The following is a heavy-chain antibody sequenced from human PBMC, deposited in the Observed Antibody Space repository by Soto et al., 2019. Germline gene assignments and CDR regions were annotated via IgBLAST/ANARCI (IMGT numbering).Heavy chain of an antibody. Sequence: QMQLQESGPRLVKPSQTLSLTCNVSGNSISTGAYYWSWIRQHPGKGLEWIGHIFYTGSTHYNPSLKSRVTISVDTSKNQFSLRLNSVTAADTAVYYCAREGRSAALQAGFDYWGQGTLVTVSS. CDR2: IFYTGST. CDR1: GNSISTGAYY. D-gene: IGHD6-13*01. J-gene: IGHJ4*02. CDR3: AREGRSAALQAGFDY. V-gene: IGHV4-31*03.